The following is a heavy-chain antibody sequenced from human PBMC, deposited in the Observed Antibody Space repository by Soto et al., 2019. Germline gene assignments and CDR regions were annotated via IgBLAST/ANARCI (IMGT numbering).Heavy chain of an antibody. Sequence: ASAKVSCKASVYAFTSYGISWVRQAPGQGLEWMGWISAYNGNTNYAQKLQGRVTMTTDTSTSTAYMELRSLRSDDTAVYYCARDESPITGTTDFDYWGQGTLVTVSS. CDR2: ISAYNGNT. CDR3: ARDESPITGTTDFDY. V-gene: IGHV1-18*01. D-gene: IGHD1-20*01. J-gene: IGHJ4*02. CDR1: VYAFTSYG.